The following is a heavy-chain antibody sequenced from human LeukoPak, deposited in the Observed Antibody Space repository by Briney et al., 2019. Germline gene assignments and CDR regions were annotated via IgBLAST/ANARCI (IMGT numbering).Heavy chain of an antibody. J-gene: IGHJ6*03. CDR1: GGSISRYY. D-gene: IGHD1-1*01. CDR3: ARVSWFPGTSYYYMDV. CDR2: IYDSGTT. V-gene: IGHV4-59*01. Sequence: SETLSLTCTVSGGSISRYYWSWIRQPPGKGLEWFGYIYDSGTTNYNPSLKSRVTISVDTSKNQFSLKLSSVTAADTAMYYCARVSWFPGTSYYYMDVWGKGTTVTVSS.